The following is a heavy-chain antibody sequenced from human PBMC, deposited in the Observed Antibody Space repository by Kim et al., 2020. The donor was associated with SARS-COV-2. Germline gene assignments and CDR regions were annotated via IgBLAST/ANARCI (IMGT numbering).Heavy chain of an antibody. CDR2: MNPNSGNT. CDR1: GYTFTSYD. V-gene: IGHV1-8*01. D-gene: IGHD3-3*01. CDR3: ARGHLALSSITIFGVAFYNYYMDV. J-gene: IGHJ6*03. Sequence: ASVKVSCKASGYTFTSYDINWVRQATGQGLEWMGWMNPNSGNTGYAQKFQGRVTMTRNTSISTAYMELSSLRSEDTAVYYCARGHLALSSITIFGVAFYNYYMDVWGKGTTVTVSS.